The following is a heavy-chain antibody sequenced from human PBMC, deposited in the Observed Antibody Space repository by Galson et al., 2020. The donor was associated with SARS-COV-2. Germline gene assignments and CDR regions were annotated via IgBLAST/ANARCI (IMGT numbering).Heavy chain of an antibody. V-gene: IGHV3-30*18. Sequence: QLGESLKISCAASGFTFSSYGIHWVHQAPGKGLEWVAVISYDGSNKYYADSVKGRFTISRDNSKNTLYLQMNSLRAEDTAVYYCAKEYYYDISGYYYPPNFDLWGRGTLVTVSS. CDR1: GFTFSSYG. CDR2: ISYDGSNK. J-gene: IGHJ2*01. D-gene: IGHD3-22*01. CDR3: AKEYYYDISGYYYPPNFDL.